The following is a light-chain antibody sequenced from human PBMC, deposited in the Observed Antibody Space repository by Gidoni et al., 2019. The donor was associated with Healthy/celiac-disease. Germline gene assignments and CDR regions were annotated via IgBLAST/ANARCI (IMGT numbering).Light chain of an antibody. CDR3: QQYGRSPLGYT. CDR2: GAS. CDR1: QSVSSSY. Sequence: EIVLTQSPGTLSLSPGERATLSCRASQSVSSSYLAWYQQKPGQAPRLLIYGASSRATGIPDRFSGSGSGTDFTLTISRLEPEDFAVYYCQQYGRSPLGYTFGQGTKLEIK. J-gene: IGKJ2*01. V-gene: IGKV3-20*01.